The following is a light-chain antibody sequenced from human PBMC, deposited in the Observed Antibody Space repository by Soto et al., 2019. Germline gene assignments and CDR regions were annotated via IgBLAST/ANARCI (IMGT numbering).Light chain of an antibody. CDR3: SSHTTYSTRV. CDR2: EVS. V-gene: IGLV2-14*01. J-gene: IGLJ1*01. CDR1: SSDIGSYNY. Sequence: QSALTQPASVSGSPGQSIAISCTGTSSDIGSYNYVSWYQQHPGKAPKLMIHEVSNRPSGVSDRFSGSKSGNTASLTISGLQADDEADNYCSSHTTYSTRVFGTGTKVTVL.